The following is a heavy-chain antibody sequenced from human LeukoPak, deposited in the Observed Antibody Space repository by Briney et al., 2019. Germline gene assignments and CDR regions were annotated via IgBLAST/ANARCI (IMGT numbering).Heavy chain of an antibody. CDR3: ARDLADSSGWYGDY. D-gene: IGHD6-19*01. J-gene: IGHJ4*02. CDR2: INHSGST. V-gene: IGHV4-34*01. Sequence: KPSETLPLTCAVYGGSFSGYYWSWLRQPPGKGLEWLGEINHSGSTNYNPSLKSRVAISVDTSKNQFSLKLTSVTAADTAVYYCARDLADSSGWYGDYWGQGTLVTVSS. CDR1: GGSFSGYY.